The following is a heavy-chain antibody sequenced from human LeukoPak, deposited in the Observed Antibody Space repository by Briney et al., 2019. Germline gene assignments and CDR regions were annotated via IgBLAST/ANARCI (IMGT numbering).Heavy chain of an antibody. V-gene: IGHV4-59*01. J-gene: IGHJ4*02. CDR3: AGLNYDILTGNYLDY. D-gene: IGHD3-9*01. CDR1: GGSISSYY. Sequence: SETLSLICTVSGGSISSYYWGWIRQPPARGLEWIGYIYYSGSTNYNPSLKSRVPISVDTSKNQFFLKLSSVTAADTAVYYCAGLNYDILTGNYLDYWGQGTLVTVSS. CDR2: IYYSGST.